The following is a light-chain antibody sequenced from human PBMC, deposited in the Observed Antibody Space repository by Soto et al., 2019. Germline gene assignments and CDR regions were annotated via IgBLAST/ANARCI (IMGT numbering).Light chain of an antibody. CDR3: QQSYSTPLA. CDR2: AAS. CDR1: QSISGY. Sequence: DIQVTQSPSSLSASVGDRVTITCRASQSISGYLNWYQHKPGEAPKLLIYAASNLQGGVPSRFSGSESGPDFTLTISSLQPEDFATYYCQQSYSTPLAFGGGTKVDSK. J-gene: IGKJ4*01. V-gene: IGKV1-39*01.